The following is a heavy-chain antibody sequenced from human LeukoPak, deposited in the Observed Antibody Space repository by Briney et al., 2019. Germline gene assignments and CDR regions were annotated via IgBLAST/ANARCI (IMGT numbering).Heavy chain of an antibody. CDR1: GFTFSSYG. Sequence: QSGGSLRLSCAASGFTFSSYGMHWVRQAPGKGLEWVSGISWNSGSIGYADSVKGRFTISRDNAKNSLYLQMNSLRAEDTALYYCAKDIDSGYYDSSGFDYWGQGTLVTVSS. CDR2: ISWNSGSI. V-gene: IGHV3-9*01. J-gene: IGHJ4*02. D-gene: IGHD3-22*01. CDR3: AKDIDSGYYDSSGFDY.